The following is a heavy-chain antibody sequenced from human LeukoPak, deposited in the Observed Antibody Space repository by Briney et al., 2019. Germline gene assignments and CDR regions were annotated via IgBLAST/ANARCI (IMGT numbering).Heavy chain of an antibody. CDR2: ISGSGAAA. V-gene: IGHV3-23*01. CDR1: GFIFSTYG. Sequence: GGSLRLPCAASGFIFSTYGMSWVRQAPGKGLEWVSGISGSGAAAYYAESVKGRFTISRDNSKNTLYLQMNSLRGEDTAVYYCAKGIYGAGSHLDWLDPWGQGTLVTVSS. CDR3: AKGIYGAGSHLDWLDP. D-gene: IGHD3-10*01. J-gene: IGHJ5*02.